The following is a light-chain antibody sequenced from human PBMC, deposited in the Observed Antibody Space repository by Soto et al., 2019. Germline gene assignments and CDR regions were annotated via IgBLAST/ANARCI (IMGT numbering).Light chain of an antibody. J-gene: IGLJ2*01. V-gene: IGLV2-8*01. CDR1: SSDVGGYNY. Sequence: QSALTQPPSASGSPGQSVTISCTGTSSDVGGYNYVSWYQQHPGKAPKLMISEVSKRPSGVPDRFSGSKSGNTASLTVSGLQAVDAADSYCSSFAGNNQLVFGGGTKLTVL. CDR2: EVS. CDR3: SSFAGNNQLV.